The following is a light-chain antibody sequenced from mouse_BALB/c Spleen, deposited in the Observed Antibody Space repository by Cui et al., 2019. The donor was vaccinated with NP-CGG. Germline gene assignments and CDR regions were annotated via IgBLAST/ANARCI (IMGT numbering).Light chain of an antibody. CDR1: TGAVTTNNY. CDR3: ALWYSNHWV. Sequence: QAVVTQESALTTSPGETVTLTCRSSTGAVTTNNYANWVQEKPDHLFTGLTGGTNNRAPGVPARFSGSLIGDKAVLTITGAQTEDEAIYFCALWYSNHWVFGGGTKLTVL. J-gene: IGLJ1*01. V-gene: IGLV1*01. CDR2: GTN.